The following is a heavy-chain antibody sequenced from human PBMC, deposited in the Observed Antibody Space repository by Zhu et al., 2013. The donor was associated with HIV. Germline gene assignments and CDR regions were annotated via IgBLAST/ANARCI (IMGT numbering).Heavy chain of an antibody. Sequence: QVQLVQSGAEVKKPGSSVKVSCKASGGTFSSYAISWVRQAPGQGLEWMGGIIPIFGTANYAQKFQGRVTITADESTSTAYMELSSLRSEDTAVYYCAHGTIGAHYYYYYGMDVWGQGTTVTVSS. V-gene: IGHV1-69*01. CDR3: AHGTIGAHYYYYYGMDV. CDR2: IIPIFGTA. J-gene: IGHJ6*02. D-gene: IGHD3-3*01. CDR1: GGTFSSYA.